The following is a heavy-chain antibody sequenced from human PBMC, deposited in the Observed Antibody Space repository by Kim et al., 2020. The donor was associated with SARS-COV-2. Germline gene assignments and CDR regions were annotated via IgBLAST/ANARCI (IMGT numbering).Heavy chain of an antibody. CDR2: ISYDGSNN. J-gene: IGHJ4*02. CDR3: ARGSTVYYWYYFDY. D-gene: IGHD2-8*01. CDR1: GFTFSSYA. Sequence: GGSLRLSCAASGFTFSSYAMHWVRQAPGKGLEWVAVISYDGSNNYYADSVKGRFTISRDNSKNTLYLQMNSLRAEDTAVYYCARGSTVYYWYYFDYWGQGTLVTVSS. V-gene: IGHV3-30-3*01.